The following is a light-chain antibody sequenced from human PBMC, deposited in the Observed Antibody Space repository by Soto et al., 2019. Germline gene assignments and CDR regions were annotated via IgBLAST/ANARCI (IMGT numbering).Light chain of an antibody. CDR1: SSNIGNNY. CDR3: SSYTSSSTLGVV. Sequence: QSALTQPPSVSAAPGQTVTISCSGSSSNIGNNYVSWYQQLPGTAPKLLIYENNKRPSGIPDRFSGSKSGTSASLTISGLQAEDEADYYCSSYTSSSTLGVVFGGGTKVTVL. CDR2: ENN. V-gene: IGLV1-51*02. J-gene: IGLJ2*01.